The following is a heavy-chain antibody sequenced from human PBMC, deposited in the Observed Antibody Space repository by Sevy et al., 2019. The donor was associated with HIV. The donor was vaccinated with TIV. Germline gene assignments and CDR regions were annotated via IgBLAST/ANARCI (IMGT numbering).Heavy chain of an antibody. J-gene: IGHJ6*02. CDR3: ARPRANYVDHYYFYAMDV. V-gene: IGHV3-30-3*01. D-gene: IGHD4-17*01. CDR1: GFAFTNYYA. Sequence: GGSLRLSCAASGFAFTNYYAMHWVRQAPGKGLEWVALISYDGSDKYYADSVKCRFTISRDNFKNTLYLQMNSLTTDDTAVYYCARPRANYVDHYYFYAMDVWGQGTTVTVSS. CDR2: ISYDGSDK.